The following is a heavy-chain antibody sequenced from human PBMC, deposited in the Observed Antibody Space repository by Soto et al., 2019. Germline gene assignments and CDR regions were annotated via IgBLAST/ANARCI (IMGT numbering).Heavy chain of an antibody. CDR3: AAWAEGATEVH. D-gene: IGHD2-15*01. V-gene: IGHV3-33*01. J-gene: IGHJ4*02. CDR1: GFSFIVYG. CDR2: IWYDASKQ. Sequence: PWGSLRLSCETSGFSFIVYGIHFFRQSPGKWLEWVAVIWYDASKQFYAASVEGRFTISRDNSKAILYLQMNSLRAEDTAVYYCAAWAEGATEVHWGQGTLVTVSS.